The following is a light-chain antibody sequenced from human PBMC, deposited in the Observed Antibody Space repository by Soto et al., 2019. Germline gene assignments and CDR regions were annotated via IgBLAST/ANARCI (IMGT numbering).Light chain of an antibody. CDR2: DAS. J-gene: IGKJ1*01. CDR3: QQRSNSPLT. V-gene: IGKV3-11*01. CDR1: QGVSSY. Sequence: EIVLTQSPATLSFSPGERATLSCRASQGVSSYLAWYQQKPGQAPRLLIYDASNRATGIPARFSGSGSGTDFTLTISSLEPEDFAVYYCQQRSNSPLTFGQGTKVEIK.